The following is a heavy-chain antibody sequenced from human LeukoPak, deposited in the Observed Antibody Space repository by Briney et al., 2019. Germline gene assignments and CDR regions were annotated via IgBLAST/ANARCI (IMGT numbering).Heavy chain of an antibody. Sequence: ASVKVSCKASGYTFTGYYMHWVRQAPGQGLEWMGWINPNSGGTNYAQKFQGRVTMTRDTSISTAYMEVSRLSSDDTAVYYCARGRASIAAAGTVDYWGQGTLVTVSS. CDR3: ARGRASIAAAGTVDY. CDR2: INPNSGGT. V-gene: IGHV1-2*02. D-gene: IGHD6-13*01. J-gene: IGHJ4*02. CDR1: GYTFTGYY.